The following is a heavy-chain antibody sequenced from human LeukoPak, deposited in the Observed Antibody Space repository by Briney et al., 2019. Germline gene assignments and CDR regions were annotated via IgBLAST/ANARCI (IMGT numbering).Heavy chain of an antibody. CDR3: ARLEKNSYYYMDV. CDR1: GFTVCSNY. Sequence: GGTLRLYGAVSGFTVCSNYMGWLGQATGLGLVWVSVCCVSGATYYAESVKGRFTISRDTYENTLLHQMNTLRVEDTAVCYCARLEKNSYYYMDVWGKGTTVTVSS. J-gene: IGHJ6*03. CDR2: CCVSGAT. V-gene: IGHV3-53*01. D-gene: IGHD1-1*01.